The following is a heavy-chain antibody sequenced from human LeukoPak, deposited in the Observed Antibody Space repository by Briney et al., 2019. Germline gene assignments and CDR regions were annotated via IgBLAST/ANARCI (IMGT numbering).Heavy chain of an antibody. CDR1: GFTLSSYW. Sequence: GGSLRLSCAASGFTLSSYWMHWVRQAPGKGLVGVSRISRDGSSTSYADSVKGRFTISRDNAKITLYLQMNSLRAEDTAVYYCARAGDRYSYGYIYCWGQGTLVAVSS. CDR2: ISRDGSST. CDR3: ARAGDRYSYGYIYC. D-gene: IGHD5-18*01. V-gene: IGHV3-74*01. J-gene: IGHJ4*02.